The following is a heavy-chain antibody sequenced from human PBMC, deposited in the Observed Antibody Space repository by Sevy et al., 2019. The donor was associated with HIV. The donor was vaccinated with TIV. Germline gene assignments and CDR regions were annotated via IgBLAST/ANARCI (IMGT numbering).Heavy chain of an antibody. CDR1: GYTLTELS. CDR2: FDPEDGET. Sequence: ASVKVSCKVSGYTLTELSMHWVRQAPGKGLEWMGGFDPEDGETIYEQKFQGRVTMTEETSTDTAYMELSSLRSEATAVYYCATVHYGDYSAFDIWGQGTMVTVSS. V-gene: IGHV1-24*01. D-gene: IGHD4-17*01. J-gene: IGHJ3*02. CDR3: ATVHYGDYSAFDI.